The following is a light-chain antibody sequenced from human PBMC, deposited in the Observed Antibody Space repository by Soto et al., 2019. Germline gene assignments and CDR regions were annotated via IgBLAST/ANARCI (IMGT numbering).Light chain of an antibody. CDR2: GAS. J-gene: IGKJ1*01. V-gene: IGKV3-15*01. CDR3: QQYNNWPSWT. CDR1: QSVSSN. Sequence: DIVLTQSSATLSVSPGERATLSCRSSQSVSSNLAWYQQKPGQAPRPLIYGASTRATGIPVRFSCSGSGTEFTLTISSLQSEDFAVYYCQQYNNWPSWTFGQGTKV.